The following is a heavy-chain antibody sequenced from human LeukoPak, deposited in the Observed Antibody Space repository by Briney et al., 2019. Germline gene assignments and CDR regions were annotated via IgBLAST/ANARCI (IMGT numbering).Heavy chain of an antibody. V-gene: IGHV4-34*01. CDR3: ARLPPSGSYADF. Sequence: PSETLSLTCAVYGGSFRGYYWSWIRQPPGKGLEWIGEINHSGSTTYNVSLKSRVTISVDTSKNQFSLKLSSVTAADTAVYYCARLPPSGSYADFWGQGTLVTVSS. CDR2: INHSGST. J-gene: IGHJ4*02. CDR1: GGSFRGYY. D-gene: IGHD1-26*01.